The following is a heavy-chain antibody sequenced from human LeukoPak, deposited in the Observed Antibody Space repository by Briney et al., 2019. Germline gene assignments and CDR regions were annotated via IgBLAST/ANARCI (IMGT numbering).Heavy chain of an antibody. Sequence: GRSLRLSCAASGFTFSSYGMHWVRQAPGKGLEWVAVTSYDGSNKYYADSVKGRFAISRDNSKNTLYLQMNSLRAEDTAVYYCAKDRSSSWYHSYFDYWGQGTLVTVSS. V-gene: IGHV3-30*18. CDR2: TSYDGSNK. D-gene: IGHD6-13*01. CDR3: AKDRSSSWYHSYFDY. CDR1: GFTFSSYG. J-gene: IGHJ4*02.